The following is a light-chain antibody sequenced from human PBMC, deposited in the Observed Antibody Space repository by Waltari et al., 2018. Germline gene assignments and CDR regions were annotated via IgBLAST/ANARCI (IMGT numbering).Light chain of an antibody. V-gene: IGLV1-40*01. Sequence: QSGLTQPPPVSGAPGQRVTISCTGSSSNIGAGYDVPWYQLFPGTAPKLLIYGNGNRPSGVPDRFSGSKSGTSASLAITGLQAEDEADYYCQSYDNTSGSIFGGGTKLTVL. CDR1: SSNIGAGYD. CDR2: GNG. J-gene: IGLJ2*01. CDR3: QSYDNTSGSI.